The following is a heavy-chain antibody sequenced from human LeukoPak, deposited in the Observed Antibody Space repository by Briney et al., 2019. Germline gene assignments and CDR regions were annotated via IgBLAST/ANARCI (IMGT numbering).Heavy chain of an antibody. D-gene: IGHD1-26*01. CDR3: ARESMGATTDY. V-gene: IGHV4-61*02. CDR2: IYTSGST. CDR1: GGSISSGSYY. J-gene: IGHJ4*02. Sequence: PSETLSLTCTVSGGSISSGSYYWSWIRQPAGKGLEWIGRIYTSGSTNYNPSLKSQVTISVDTSKNQFSLKLSSVTAADTAVYYCARESMGATTDYWGQGTLVTVSS.